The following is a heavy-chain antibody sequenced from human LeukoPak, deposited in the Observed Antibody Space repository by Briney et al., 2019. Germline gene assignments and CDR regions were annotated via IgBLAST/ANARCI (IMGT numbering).Heavy chain of an antibody. CDR1: GFTFSSYS. J-gene: IGHJ4*02. CDR2: ISSSRSYI. V-gene: IGHV3-21*01. D-gene: IGHD2-2*01. Sequence: GGSLRLSCAASGFTFSSYSMNWVRQAPGKGLEWVSSISSSRSYIYYADSVKGRFTISRDNAKNSLYLQMNSLRAEDTAVYYCARAPVYCSSTSCYSPSGFDYWGQGTLVTVSS. CDR3: ARAPVYCSSTSCYSPSGFDY.